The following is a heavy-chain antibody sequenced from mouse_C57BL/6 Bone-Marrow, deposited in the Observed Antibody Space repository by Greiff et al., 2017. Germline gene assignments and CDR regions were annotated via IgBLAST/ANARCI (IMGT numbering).Heavy chain of an antibody. Sequence: QVHVKQSGAELARPGASVKLSCKASGYTFTSYGISWVKQRTGQGLEWIGEIYPRSGNTYYNEKFKGKATLTADKSSSTAYMELRSLTSEDSAVYFCARDSSDPWFAYWGQGTLVTVSA. CDR3: ARDSSDPWFAY. D-gene: IGHD3-2*02. J-gene: IGHJ3*01. CDR1: GYTFTSYG. V-gene: IGHV1-81*01. CDR2: IYPRSGNT.